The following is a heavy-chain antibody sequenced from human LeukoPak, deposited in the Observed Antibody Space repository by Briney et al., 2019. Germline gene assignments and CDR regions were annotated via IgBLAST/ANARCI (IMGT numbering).Heavy chain of an antibody. V-gene: IGHV1-8*01. CDR3: ARGTVRYCSSTSCYNSHNWFDP. CDR2: MNPNSGNT. J-gene: IGHJ5*02. Sequence: ASVKVSCKASGYTFTSYDINWMRQATGQGLEWMGWMNPNSGNTGYAQKFQGRVTMTRNTSISTAYMELSSLRSEDTAVYYCARGTVRYCSSTSCYNSHNWFDPWGQGTLVTVSS. CDR1: GYTFTSYD. D-gene: IGHD2-2*02.